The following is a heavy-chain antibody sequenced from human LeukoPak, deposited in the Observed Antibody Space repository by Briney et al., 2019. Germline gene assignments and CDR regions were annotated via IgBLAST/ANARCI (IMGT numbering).Heavy chain of an antibody. V-gene: IGHV4-39*07. Sequence: SETLSLTCTVSTGSISNSSYYWGWFRQPPGKGLEWIGSIYYSGDTYSTPSLKSRVAISLDTSNNQFSLSLSSVTAANTAVYYCAREVNYGDYGDNAFDIWGQGTMVTVSS. D-gene: IGHD4-17*01. CDR1: TGSISNSSYY. CDR3: AREVNYGDYGDNAFDI. J-gene: IGHJ3*02. CDR2: IYYSGDT.